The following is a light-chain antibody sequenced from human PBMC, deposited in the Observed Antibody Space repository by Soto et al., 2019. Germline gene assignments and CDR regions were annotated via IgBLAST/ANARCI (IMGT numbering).Light chain of an antibody. V-gene: IGKV2-28*01. CDR1: RSLLHSSGHNY. CDR2: LRS. J-gene: IGKJ2*01. Sequence: DIEMTQSPLSLRVTPGEPASMSCRSSRSLLHSSGHNYLDWYLQKPGQSPQLLIYLRSNRASGVPDRFSGSGSGTDFTLKISRVEAEDVGVYYCMQALQTPATFGQGTKLEIK. CDR3: MQALQTPAT.